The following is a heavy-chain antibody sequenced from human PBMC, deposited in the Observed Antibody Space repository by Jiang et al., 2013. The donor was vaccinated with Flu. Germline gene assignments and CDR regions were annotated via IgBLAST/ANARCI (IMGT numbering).Heavy chain of an antibody. CDR1: GGSISSYY. J-gene: IGHJ4*02. V-gene: IGHV4-4*09. CDR2: IYTSGST. CDR3: IIAARPFNFDY. D-gene: IGHD6-6*01. Sequence: PSETLSLTCTVSGGSISSYYWSWIRQPPGKGLEWIGYIYTSGSTNYNPSLKSRVTISVDTSKNQFSLKLSSVTAADTAVYYCIIAARPFNFDYWGQGTLVTVSS.